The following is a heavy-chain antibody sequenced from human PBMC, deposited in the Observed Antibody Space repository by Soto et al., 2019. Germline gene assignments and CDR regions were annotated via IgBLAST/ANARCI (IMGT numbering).Heavy chain of an antibody. CDR2: ISGSGGST. J-gene: IGHJ4*02. CDR1: GFTFSSYA. Sequence: EVQLLESGGGLVQPGGSLRLSCAASGFTFSSYAMSWVRQAPGKGLEWVSAISGSGGSTYYADSVKGRFTISRDNSKNTLYMQMNSLRAEDTAVYYCATTARGTRHFDYWGQGTLVTVSS. CDR3: ATTARGTRHFDY. V-gene: IGHV3-23*01.